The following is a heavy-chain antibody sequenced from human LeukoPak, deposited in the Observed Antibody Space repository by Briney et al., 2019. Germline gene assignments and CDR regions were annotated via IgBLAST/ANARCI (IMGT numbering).Heavy chain of an antibody. Sequence: GGSLRLSCAASGFTFSSYEMNWVRQAPGKGLEWVSYISSSGSTIYYADSVKGRFTISRDNAKNSLYLQMNSLRAEDTAVYYCARGAYGPGNWAYYYGMDVWGQGTTVTVSS. V-gene: IGHV3-48*03. CDR2: ISSSGSTI. CDR3: ARGAYGPGNWAYYYGMDV. J-gene: IGHJ6*02. CDR1: GFTFSSYE. D-gene: IGHD3-10*01.